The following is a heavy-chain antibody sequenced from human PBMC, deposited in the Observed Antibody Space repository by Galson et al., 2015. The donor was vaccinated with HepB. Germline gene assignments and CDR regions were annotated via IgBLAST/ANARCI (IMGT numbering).Heavy chain of an antibody. CDR1: GFSFSNYA. D-gene: IGHD3-3*01. CDR2: ISGRGVTT. CDR3: ARFHGISITGQFDY. Sequence: SLRLSCAASGFSFSNYAMTWVRQPPGKGLQWVATISGRGVTTFDADSVKGQFTISRDNSKNTLYLEMNNLRADDTAVYFCARFHGISITGQFDYWGQGILVTVSS. J-gene: IGHJ4*02. V-gene: IGHV3-23*01.